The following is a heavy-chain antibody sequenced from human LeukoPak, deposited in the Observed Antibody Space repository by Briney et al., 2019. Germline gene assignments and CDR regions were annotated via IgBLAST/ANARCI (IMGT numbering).Heavy chain of an antibody. V-gene: IGHV1-18*01. J-gene: IGHJ3*02. CDR3: AREPYSYGARAFDI. CDR1: GYTFTSYG. CDR2: ISAYNGNT. Sequence: ASVKVSCTASGYTFTSYGISWVRQAPGQGLEWMGWISAYNGNTNYAQKLQGRVTMTTDTSTSTAYMELRSLRSDDTAVYYCAREPYSYGARAFDIWGQGTMVTVSS. D-gene: IGHD4-17*01.